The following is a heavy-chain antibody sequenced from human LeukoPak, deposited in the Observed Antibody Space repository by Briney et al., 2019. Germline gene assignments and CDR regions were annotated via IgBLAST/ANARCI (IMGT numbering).Heavy chain of an antibody. J-gene: IGHJ2*01. V-gene: IGHV1-69*13. CDR1: GGTFSSYA. CDR2: IIPIFGTA. Sequence: ASVNVSCRASGGTFSSYAISWVRQAPGQGLEWMGGIIPIFGTANHAQKFQGRVTITADESTSTAYMELSSLRSEDTAVYYCARESVPYYYDSSGYRKHWYFDLWGRGTLVTVSS. CDR3: ARESVPYYYDSSGYRKHWYFDL. D-gene: IGHD3-22*01.